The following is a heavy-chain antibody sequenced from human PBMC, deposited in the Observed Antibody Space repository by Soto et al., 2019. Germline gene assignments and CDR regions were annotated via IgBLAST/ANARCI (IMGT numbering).Heavy chain of an antibody. CDR3: AKDLTVTTSY. V-gene: IGHV3-30*18. CDR1: GFTFSSYG. CDR2: ISYDGSNK. D-gene: IGHD4-17*01. J-gene: IGHJ4*02. Sequence: QVQLVESGGGVVQPGRSLRLSCAASGFTFSSYGMHWVRQAPGKGLEWVAVISYDGSNKYYADSVKGRFTISRDNSKNTLYLQMNSLRAEDTAVYYCAKDLTVTTSYWGQGTLVTVSS.